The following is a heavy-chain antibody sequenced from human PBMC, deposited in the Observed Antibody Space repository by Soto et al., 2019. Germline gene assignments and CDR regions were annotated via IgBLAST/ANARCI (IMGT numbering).Heavy chain of an antibody. CDR2: INHSGST. V-gene: IGHV4-34*01. CDR3: ARGHGQLELNTGADY. CDR1: GGSFSGDY. Sequence: PSETLSLTCAVYGGSFSGDYWSWIRQPPGKGLEWIGEINHSGSTNYNPSLKSRVTISVDTSKNQFSLKLSSVTAADTAVYYCARGHGQLELNTGADYWGQGTLVTVSS. J-gene: IGHJ4*02. D-gene: IGHD1-1*01.